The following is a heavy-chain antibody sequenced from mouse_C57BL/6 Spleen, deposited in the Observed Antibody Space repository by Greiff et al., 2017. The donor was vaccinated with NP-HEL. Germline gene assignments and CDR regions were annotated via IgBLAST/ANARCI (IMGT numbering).Heavy chain of an antibody. CDR1: GYAFSSSW. D-gene: IGHD2-4*01. CDR2: IYPGDGDT. V-gene: IGHV1-82*01. Sequence: QVHVKQSGPELVKPGASVKISCKASGYAFSSSWMNWVKQRPGKGLEWIGRIYPGDGDTNYNGKFKGKATLTADKSSSTAYMQLSSLTSEDSAVYFCARGDYDEGYFDYWGQGTTLTVSS. J-gene: IGHJ2*01. CDR3: ARGDYDEGYFDY.